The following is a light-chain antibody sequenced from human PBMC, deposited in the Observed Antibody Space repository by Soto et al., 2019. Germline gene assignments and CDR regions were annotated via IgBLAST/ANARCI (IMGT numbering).Light chain of an antibody. CDR1: QSFRGL. CDR3: QQRSDWPPIT. J-gene: IGKJ5*01. CDR2: DAS. V-gene: IGKV3-11*01. Sequence: EIVLTQSPATLSLSPGERATLSCRASQSFRGLLAWYQQKPGQAPRLLIYDASNRATGIPARFSGSGSGTDFTLTISSLEPEDFAVYYCQQRSDWPPITFGQGTRLEIK.